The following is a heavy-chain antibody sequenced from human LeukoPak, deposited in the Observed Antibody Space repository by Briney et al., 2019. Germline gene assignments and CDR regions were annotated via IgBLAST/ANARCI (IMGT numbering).Heavy chain of an antibody. CDR2: INPNSGGT. CDR3: ARHMTTANNWFDP. CDR1: GYTFTGYY. J-gene: IGHJ5*02. V-gene: IGHV1-2*02. D-gene: IGHD4-17*01. Sequence: ASVKVSCKASGYTFTGYYMHWVRQAPGQGLEWMRWINPNSGGTNYEQKFQGRVIMTRDTSISTAYMELSRLRFDDTAVYYCARHMTTANNWFDPWGQGTLVTVSS.